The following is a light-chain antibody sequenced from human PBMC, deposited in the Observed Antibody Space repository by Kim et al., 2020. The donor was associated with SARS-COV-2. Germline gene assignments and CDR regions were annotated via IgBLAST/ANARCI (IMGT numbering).Light chain of an antibody. CDR2: SNK. V-gene: IGLV1-44*01. CDR1: SCNIGTYN. J-gene: IGLJ1*01. CDR3: AAWDGSLSGLV. Sequence: GQRLTISCAGSSCNIGTYNVNWFQQFPGTAPNLLVHSNKQRPSGVPERFSASRSGSSASLAISGLQSEDEADYYCAAWDGSLSGLVFGAGTKVTVL.